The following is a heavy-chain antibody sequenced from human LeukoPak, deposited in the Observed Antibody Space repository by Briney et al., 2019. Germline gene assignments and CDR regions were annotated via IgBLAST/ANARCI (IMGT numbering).Heavy chain of an antibody. J-gene: IGHJ4*02. Sequence: PGGSLRLSCAASGFTFSSYGMHWVRQAPGKGLEWVSVIYSGGSTYYADSVKGRFTISRDNSKNTLYLQMNSLRAEDTAVYYCARAANPWGQGTLVTVSS. CDR3: ARAANP. V-gene: IGHV3-66*01. CDR2: IYSGGST. CDR1: GFTFSSYG.